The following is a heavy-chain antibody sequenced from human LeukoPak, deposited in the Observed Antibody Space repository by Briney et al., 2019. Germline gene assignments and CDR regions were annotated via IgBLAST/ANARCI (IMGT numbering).Heavy chain of an antibody. Sequence: SETLSLTCTVSGGSISSYYWSWIRQPPGKGLEWIGYIYYSGSTNYNPSLKSRVTILFSTTKNQFPLKLSSVTAADTAVYSCARGNYYYGSWSYWNYYYGMDVWGKGTTVTVSS. J-gene: IGHJ6*04. CDR1: GGSISSYY. CDR3: ARGNYYYGSWSYWNYYYGMDV. V-gene: IGHV4-59*01. CDR2: IYYSGST. D-gene: IGHD3-10*01.